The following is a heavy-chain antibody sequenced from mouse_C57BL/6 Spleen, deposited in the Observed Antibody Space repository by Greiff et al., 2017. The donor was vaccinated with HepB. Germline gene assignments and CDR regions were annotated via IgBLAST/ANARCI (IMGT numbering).Heavy chain of an antibody. V-gene: IGHV1-42*01. J-gene: IGHJ1*03. CDR1: GYSFTGYY. Sequence: EVQLQQSGPELVKPGASVKISCKASGYSFTGYYMNWVKQSPEKSLEWIGEINPSTGGTTYNQKFKAKATLTVDKSSSTAYMQLKSLTSEDSAVYYCARGYYGNYNGWYFDVWGTGTTVTVSS. CDR2: INPSTGGT. D-gene: IGHD2-1*01. CDR3: ARGYYGNYNGWYFDV.